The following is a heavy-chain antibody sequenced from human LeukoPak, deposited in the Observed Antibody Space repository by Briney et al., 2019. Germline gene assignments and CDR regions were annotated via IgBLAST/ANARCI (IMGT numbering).Heavy chain of an antibody. CDR2: IYYSGST. CDR1: GGSISSYY. V-gene: IGHV4-59*01. CDR3: ARGTPYYDFWSGLAADY. Sequence: SETLSLTCTVSGGSISSYYWSWVRQPPGKGLEWIGYIYYSGSTNYNPSLKSRVTISVDTSKNQFSLKLSSVTAADTAVYYCARGTPYYDFWSGLAADYWGQGTLVTVSS. D-gene: IGHD3-3*01. J-gene: IGHJ4*02.